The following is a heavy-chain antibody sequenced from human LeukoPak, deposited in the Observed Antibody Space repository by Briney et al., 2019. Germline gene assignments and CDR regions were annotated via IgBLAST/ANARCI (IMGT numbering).Heavy chain of an antibody. D-gene: IGHD6-6*01. J-gene: IGHJ4*02. V-gene: IGHV3-48*03. CDR2: ISTTGSAI. Sequence: GGSLRLSCAASGFNFSSFEMNWVRQAPGKGLEWVSYISTTGSAIYYADSVKGRFTISRDNARNSLYLQMNSLRAEDTAVYYCARGTSGSSFGYWGQGTLVTVSS. CDR3: ARGTSGSSFGY. CDR1: GFNFSSFE.